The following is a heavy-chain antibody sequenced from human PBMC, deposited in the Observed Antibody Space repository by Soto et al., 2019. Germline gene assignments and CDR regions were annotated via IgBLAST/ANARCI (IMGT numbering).Heavy chain of an antibody. V-gene: IGHV3-7*01. Sequence: GGSLRLSCAASGFTYSTYWMNWVRQAPGKGLEWVSNINQNRNKKYYVDSVKGRFTISRDNAKNSLFLQLNSLRAEDTAVYYCACGADGPVSSQHWGQGTLVTVSS. CDR3: ACGADGPVSSQH. CDR2: INQNRNKK. D-gene: IGHD1-26*01. CDR1: GFTYSTYW. J-gene: IGHJ1*01.